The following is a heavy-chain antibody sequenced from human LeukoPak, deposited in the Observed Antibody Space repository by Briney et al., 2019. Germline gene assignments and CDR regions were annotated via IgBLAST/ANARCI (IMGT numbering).Heavy chain of an antibody. D-gene: IGHD3-16*02. V-gene: IGHV1-18*01. CDR1: GYPFTSYG. CDR2: ISAYNGNT. CDR3: ARLRLGELSLGFDP. J-gene: IGHJ5*02. Sequence: ASVKVSCKTSGYPFTSYGLSWVRQAPGQGLEWMGWISAYNGNTNYAQKFQGRVTMTTDTATTTAYMELRSLRSDDTAVYYCARLRLGELSLGFDPWGQGTLVTVSS.